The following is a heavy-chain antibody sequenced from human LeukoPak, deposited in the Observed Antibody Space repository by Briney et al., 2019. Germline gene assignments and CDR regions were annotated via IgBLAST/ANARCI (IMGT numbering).Heavy chain of an antibody. J-gene: IGHJ4*02. D-gene: IGHD3-9*01. V-gene: IGHV3-23*01. CDR3: ARDQTGYYNPFDY. Sequence: GGSLRLSCAASGFTFSSYAMSWVRQAPGKGLEWVSAISGSGGSTYYADSVKGRFTISRDNSKNTLYLQMNSLRAEDTAVYYCARDQTGYYNPFDYWGQGTLVTVSS. CDR1: GFTFSSYA. CDR2: ISGSGGST.